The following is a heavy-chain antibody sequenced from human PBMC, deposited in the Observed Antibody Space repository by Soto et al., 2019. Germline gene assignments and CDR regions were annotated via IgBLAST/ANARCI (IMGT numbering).Heavy chain of an antibody. CDR2: ISPLKGNT. D-gene: IGHD5-12*01. V-gene: IGHV1-18*01. Sequence: QVQLIQSAGEVKKPGASVKVSCKASGYTFTNYVIHWIRQAPGQGLEWMAWISPLKGNTNYAQKVQGRVTVTTDTSTNTVYMHLSGIRSDDTALYFCARSGEHPFDYWGQGSLVTVSS. CDR1: GYTFTNYV. J-gene: IGHJ4*02. CDR3: ARSGEHPFDY.